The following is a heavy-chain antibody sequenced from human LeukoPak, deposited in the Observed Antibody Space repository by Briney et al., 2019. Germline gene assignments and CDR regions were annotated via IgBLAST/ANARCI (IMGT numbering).Heavy chain of an antibody. CDR1: GGSISSYY. CDR3: ARRIVVAATTTFDY. Sequence: PSETLSLTCTVSGGSISSYYWSWIRQPPGKGLEWIGYIYYSGSTNYNPSLKSRVTISVDTSKNQFSLKLSSVTAADTAVYYCARRIVVAATTTFDYWGQGTLVTVSS. J-gene: IGHJ4*02. D-gene: IGHD2-15*01. V-gene: IGHV4-59*08. CDR2: IYYSGST.